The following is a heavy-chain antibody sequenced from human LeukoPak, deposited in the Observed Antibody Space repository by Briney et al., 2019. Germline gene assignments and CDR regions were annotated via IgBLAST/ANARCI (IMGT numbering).Heavy chain of an antibody. D-gene: IGHD4-17*01. J-gene: IGHJ4*02. CDR3: ARGGFFRLGDHDY. CDR2: ISGSGGRT. CDR1: GFTFSNYA. V-gene: IGHV3-23*01. Sequence: PGGSLRLSCAASGFTFSNYAMSWVRQAPGKGLEWVSVISGSGGRTYYADSVKGRFTISRDNSRNTVYLQMTSLRAEDTAVYYCARGGFFRLGDHDYWGQGTLVTVSS.